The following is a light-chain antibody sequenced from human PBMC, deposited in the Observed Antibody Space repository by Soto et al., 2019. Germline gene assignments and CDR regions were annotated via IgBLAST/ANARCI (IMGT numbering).Light chain of an antibody. V-gene: IGLV2-14*01. CDR1: SSDVVGYNY. CDR3: SSYTSSSTLV. J-gene: IGLJ2*01. CDR2: DVS. Sequence: QSALTQPASVSGSPGQSITISCTGTSSDVVGYNYVSWYQQNPGKAPKLMIYDVSNRPSVVSNRFSGSKSGNTSSLTISGLQAEDEADYYCSSYTSSSTLVFGGGTKLTVL.